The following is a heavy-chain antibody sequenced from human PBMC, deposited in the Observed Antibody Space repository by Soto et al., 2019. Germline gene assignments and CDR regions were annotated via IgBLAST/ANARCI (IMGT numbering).Heavy chain of an antibody. CDR3: ARGRVDIVATLGRWFDP. CDR2: INHSGST. CDR1: GGSFSGYY. D-gene: IGHD5-12*01. J-gene: IGHJ5*02. Sequence: KPSETLSLTCAVYGGSFSGYYWSWIRQPPGKGLEWIGEINHSGSTNYNPSLKSRVTISVDTSKNQFSLKLSSVTAADTAVYYCARGRVDIVATLGRWFDPWGQGTLVTVSS. V-gene: IGHV4-34*01.